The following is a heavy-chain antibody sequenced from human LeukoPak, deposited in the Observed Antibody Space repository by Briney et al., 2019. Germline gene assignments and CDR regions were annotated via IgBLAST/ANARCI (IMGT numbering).Heavy chain of an antibody. CDR2: MNPNSGNT. V-gene: IGHV1-8*01. D-gene: IGHD4-11*01. Sequence: ASVKVSCKASGYTFTSYDINWVRQATGRGLEWMGWMNPNSGNTGYAQKFQGRVTMTRNTSISTAYMELSSLRSEDTAVYYCARSMIGWHDYSLLDYWGQGTLVTVSS. CDR1: GYTFTSYD. J-gene: IGHJ4*02. CDR3: ARSMIGWHDYSLLDY.